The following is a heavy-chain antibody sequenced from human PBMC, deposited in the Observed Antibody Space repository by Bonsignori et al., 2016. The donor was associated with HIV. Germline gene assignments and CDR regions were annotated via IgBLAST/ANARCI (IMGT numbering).Heavy chain of an antibody. V-gene: IGHV4-34*01. D-gene: IGHD3-9*01. J-gene: IGHJ4*02. CDR3: ARIFTGEPEHSYYFDY. CDR2: INHSGST. Sequence: PGKGLEWIGEINHSGSTNYNPSLKSRVTISVDTSKNQFSLKLSSVTAADTAVYYCARIFTGEPEHSYYFDYWGQGTLVTVSS.